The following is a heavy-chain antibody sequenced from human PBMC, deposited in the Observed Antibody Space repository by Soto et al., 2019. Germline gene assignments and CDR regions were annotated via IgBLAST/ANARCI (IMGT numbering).Heavy chain of an antibody. V-gene: IGHV1-24*01. CDR3: ATTNHGLQDWFDP. CDR2: LAPEDDET. Sequence: QVQLVQSGAEVKKPGASVKVSCKVSGYTLSELSIHWVRQAPGQGLEWMGGLAPEDDETIYAQNLQGRVTMTEDTSADTAYMELSSLRSEDTAVYYCATTNHGLQDWFDPWGQGTLVTVSS. CDR1: GYTLSELS. D-gene: IGHD2-8*01. J-gene: IGHJ5*02.